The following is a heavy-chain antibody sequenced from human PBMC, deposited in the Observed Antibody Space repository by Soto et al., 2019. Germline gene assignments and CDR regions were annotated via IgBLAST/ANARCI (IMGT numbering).Heavy chain of an antibody. CDR3: VRGPPYGDYVQFDY. Sequence: QVQLQESGPGLVKPSQTLSLTCTVSGGSISSADYYWSWIRQPPGKGLEWIGYIYYSGDTYYTPSLQSRVTLSVDTSKNQFSLKLNSVTAADTAVYYCVRGPPYGDYVQFDYWGQGTLVTVSS. V-gene: IGHV4-30-4*01. CDR1: GGSISSADYY. D-gene: IGHD4-17*01. J-gene: IGHJ4*02. CDR2: IYYSGDT.